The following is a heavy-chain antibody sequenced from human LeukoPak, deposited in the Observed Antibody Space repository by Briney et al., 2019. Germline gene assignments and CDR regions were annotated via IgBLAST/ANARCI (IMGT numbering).Heavy chain of an antibody. V-gene: IGHV3-11*01. J-gene: IGHJ4*02. CDR1: GFTFSDYY. D-gene: IGHD6-13*01. Sequence: GGSLRLSCAASGFTFSDYYMSWIRQAPGKGLEWVSYISSSGSTIYYADSVKGRFTISRDNAKNSLYLQMNSLRAEDTAVYYCARLPGWYRSSWYGDYWGQGTLVTVSS. CDR3: ARLPGWYRSSWYGDY. CDR2: ISSSGSTI.